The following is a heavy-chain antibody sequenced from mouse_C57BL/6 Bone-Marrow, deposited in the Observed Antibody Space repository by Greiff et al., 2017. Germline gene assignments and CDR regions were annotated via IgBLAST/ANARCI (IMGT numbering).Heavy chain of an antibody. V-gene: IGHV1-76*01. Sequence: LMESGAELVRPGASVKLSCKASGYTFTDYYINWVKQRPGQGLEWIARIYPGSGNTYYNEKFKGKATLTAEKSSSTAYMQLSSLTSEDSAVYFCARKRIVADWGQGTLVTVSA. J-gene: IGHJ3*01. CDR3: ARKRIVAD. D-gene: IGHD2-5*01. CDR1: GYTFTDYY. CDR2: IYPGSGNT.